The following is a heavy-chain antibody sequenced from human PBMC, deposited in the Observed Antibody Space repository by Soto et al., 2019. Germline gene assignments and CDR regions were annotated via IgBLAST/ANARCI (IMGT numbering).Heavy chain of an antibody. CDR1: GGTFSRYA. V-gene: IGHV1-2*02. Sequence: QVQLVQSGAEVKKPGSSVKVSCKASGGTFSRYAISWVRQAPGQGLEWMGGIIPNSGGTNYAQKFQGRVTMTRDTSISTAYMELSRLRSDDTAVYYCARVWGGSGYYPFDYWGQGTLVTVSS. CDR2: IIPNSGGT. D-gene: IGHD3-22*01. J-gene: IGHJ4*02. CDR3: ARVWGGSGYYPFDY.